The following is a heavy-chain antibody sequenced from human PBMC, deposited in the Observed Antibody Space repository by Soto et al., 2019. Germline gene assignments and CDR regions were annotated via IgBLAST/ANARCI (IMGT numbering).Heavy chain of an antibody. D-gene: IGHD4-17*01. Sequence: PSETLSLTCTVSGGSLSSYYWCWIRQPPGKGLEWIGYIYYTGTTNHNPSLKSRVTISVDTFKNQFSLKLISVTAADTVVYYCKKLQWADYGGIFVPWEQGTLVTVSA. V-gene: IGHV4-59*03. CDR3: KKLQWADYGGIFVP. CDR2: IYYTGTT. J-gene: IGHJ5*02. CDR1: GGSLSSYY.